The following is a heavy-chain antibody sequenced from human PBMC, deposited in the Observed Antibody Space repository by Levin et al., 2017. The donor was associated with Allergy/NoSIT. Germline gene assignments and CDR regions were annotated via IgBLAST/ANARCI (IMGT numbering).Heavy chain of an antibody. Sequence: PGGSLRLSCAASGFSFRSFGMHWVRQAPGKGLEWVAVISYDESDKFYADSVKGRFTISRDNTKNTLYLQMNSLRSEDAAVYYCAKDVVFGTSSWSLDFRGQGTLVTVSS. CDR3: AKDVVFGTSSWSLDF. CDR1: GFSFRSFG. J-gene: IGHJ4*02. CDR2: ISYDESDK. V-gene: IGHV3-30*18. D-gene: IGHD6-13*01.